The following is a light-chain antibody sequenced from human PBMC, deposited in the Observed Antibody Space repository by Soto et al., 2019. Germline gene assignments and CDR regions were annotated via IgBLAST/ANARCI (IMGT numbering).Light chain of an antibody. CDR2: DVS. CDR1: NSDVGGYNY. J-gene: IGLJ2*01. V-gene: IGLV2-11*01. Sequence: QSALTQPRSVSGSPGQSVTISCTGTNSDVGGYNYVSWYQQHPGKAPKLMIYDVSKRPSGVPDRFSGSKSGNTASLTISGLQAEDEADYYCYSYAGSYTWVFGGGTKLTVL. CDR3: YSYAGSYTWV.